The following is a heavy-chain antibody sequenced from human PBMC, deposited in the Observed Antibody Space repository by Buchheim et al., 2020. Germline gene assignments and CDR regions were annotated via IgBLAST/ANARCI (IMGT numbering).Heavy chain of an antibody. CDR1: GFTFSSYA. Sequence: QVQLVESGGGVVQPGRSLRLSCAASGFTFSSYAMHWVRQAPGKGLEWVAVISYDGSNKYYADSVKGRFTISRDNSKNTLYLQMNSLRAEDTAVYYCARGSECPDYWGQGTL. V-gene: IGHV3-30-3*01. CDR3: ARGSECPDY. J-gene: IGHJ4*02. D-gene: IGHD5/OR15-5a*01. CDR2: ISYDGSNK.